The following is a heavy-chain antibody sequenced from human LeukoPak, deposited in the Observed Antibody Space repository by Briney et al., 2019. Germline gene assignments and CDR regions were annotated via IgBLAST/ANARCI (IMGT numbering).Heavy chain of an antibody. CDR1: RFTFSSYA. J-gene: IGHJ1*01. V-gene: IGHV3-23*01. Sequence: GGSLRLSCAACRFTFSSYAMSWVRQAPGKGLEWVSLSSSGGTTYYADSVKGRFTISRDNSKNTVYLQMNSLRGEDTAIYYCAKGGSKYCGGDCYRLHWGQGALVTVSS. CDR3: AKGGSKYCGGDCYRLH. D-gene: IGHD2-21*02. CDR2: SSSGGTT.